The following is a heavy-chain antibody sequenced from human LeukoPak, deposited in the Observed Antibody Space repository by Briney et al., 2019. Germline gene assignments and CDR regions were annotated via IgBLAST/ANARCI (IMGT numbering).Heavy chain of an antibody. J-gene: IGHJ4*02. V-gene: IGHV4-39*07. D-gene: IGHD2-2*01. Sequence: SETLSLTCTVSGGSISSSSFYWGWIRQPPGKGLEWIGSVYYSGNTYYNPSLKSRVTISVDTSKNQFSLKLSSVTAADTAVYYCARDRWVPAAYADYWGQGTLVTVSS. CDR3: ARDRWVPAAYADY. CDR2: VYYSGNT. CDR1: GGSISSSSFY.